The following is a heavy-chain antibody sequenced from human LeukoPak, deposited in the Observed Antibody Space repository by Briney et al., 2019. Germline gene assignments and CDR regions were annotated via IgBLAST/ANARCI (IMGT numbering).Heavy chain of an antibody. V-gene: IGHV3-74*01. CDR1: GFTFSSYW. CDR2: INSDGSST. J-gene: IGHJ6*02. D-gene: IGHD1-14*01. Sequence: GGSLRLSCEASGFTFSSYWMHWVRQAPGKGLVWVSRINSDGSSTSYADSVKDRFTISRDNAKNTLYLQMNSLRAEDTAVYYCATGQGHGMDVWGQGTTVTVSS. CDR3: ATGQGHGMDV.